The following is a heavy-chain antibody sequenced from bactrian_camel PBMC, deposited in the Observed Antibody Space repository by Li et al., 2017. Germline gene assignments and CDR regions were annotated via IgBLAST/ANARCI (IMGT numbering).Heavy chain of an antibody. Sequence: HVQLVESGGGLVQAGGSLRLSCAASGYSYSSYCMAWFRQAPGKERVGVAGLDSGGNTNYADSVKGRFTISQDNAKNTLYLQMNSLKPEDTATYYCAAGLFGPNLVPYGGSCSDSYDNGYWGQGTQVTVS. CDR3: AAGLFGPNLVPYGGSCSDSYDNGY. J-gene: IGHJ4*01. CDR1: GYSYSSYC. V-gene: IGHV3S53*01. D-gene: IGHD6*01. CDR2: LDSGGNT.